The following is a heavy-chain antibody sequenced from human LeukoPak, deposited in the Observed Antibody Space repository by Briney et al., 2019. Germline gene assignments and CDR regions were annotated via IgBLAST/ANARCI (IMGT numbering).Heavy chain of an antibody. J-gene: IGHJ3*02. CDR2: IYPGESET. CDR1: GYSFTSYW. Sequence: GESLKISCKGSGYSFTSYWIGWVRQMPGKGLEWMGIIYPGESETRYSPSFQGQVTISADKSITTAYLQWSSLKASDTAIYYCARRGYYYDRRDAFDIWGQGTMVTVSS. V-gene: IGHV5-51*01. D-gene: IGHD3-22*01. CDR3: ARRGYYYDRRDAFDI.